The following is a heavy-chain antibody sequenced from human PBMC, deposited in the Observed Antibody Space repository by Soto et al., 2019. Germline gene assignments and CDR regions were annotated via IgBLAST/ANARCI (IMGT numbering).Heavy chain of an antibody. CDR3: AKEGVSFSTSCSRCYGLDV. J-gene: IGHJ6*02. Sequence: QVQLVESGGGVVQPGRSLRLSCAASRFTFSTYGMHWVRQAPGKGLEWVAALSHDGSNKYYAGSVKGRFTISRDNSKNTLYLEMDSLRLDDTAVYYCAKEGVSFSTSCSRCYGLDVWGQGTAVTVSS. CDR1: RFTFSTYG. CDR2: LSHDGSNK. V-gene: IGHV3-30*18. D-gene: IGHD2-2*01.